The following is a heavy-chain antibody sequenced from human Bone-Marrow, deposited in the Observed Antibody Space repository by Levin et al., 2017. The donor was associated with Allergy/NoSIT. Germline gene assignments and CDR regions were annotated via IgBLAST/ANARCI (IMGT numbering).Heavy chain of an antibody. CDR2: IHLSDSYT. CDR1: GYSFTTYW. D-gene: IGHD2-2*03. CDR3: ARSGHCDDSGCSLEWFDP. Sequence: GESLKISCKGSGYSFTTYWINWVRQMPGKGLEWMARIHLSDSYTDYSPSFQGHVSISIDKSINTVYLQWSSVKASDTAIYYCARSGHCDDSGCSLEWFDPWAQGTLVTVSS. V-gene: IGHV5-10-1*01. J-gene: IGHJ5*02.